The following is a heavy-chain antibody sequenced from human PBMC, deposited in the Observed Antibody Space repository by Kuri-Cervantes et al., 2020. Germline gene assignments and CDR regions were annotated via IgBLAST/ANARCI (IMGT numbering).Heavy chain of an antibody. Sequence: SQTLSLTCAVYGGSFSGYYWNWIRQPPGKGLEWIGEINHSGSTNYNPSLKSRVTISVDTSKNQFSLRLSSVTAADTAVYYCARWGYYESTGYYYGLYWGQGTLVTVSS. CDR3: ARWGYYESTGYYYGLY. CDR2: INHSGST. CDR1: GGSFSGYY. V-gene: IGHV4-34*01. D-gene: IGHD3-22*01. J-gene: IGHJ4*02.